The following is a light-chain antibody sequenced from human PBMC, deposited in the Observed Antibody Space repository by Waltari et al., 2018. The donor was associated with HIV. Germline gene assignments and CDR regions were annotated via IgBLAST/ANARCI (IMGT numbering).Light chain of an antibody. CDR3: QTWDDSTAI. V-gene: IGLV3-1*01. CDR1: YLGDKY. CDR2: QDT. J-gene: IGLJ2*01. Sequence: SYDLTQSTSVSVSPGQTACLTCFGDYLGDKYVSWYQQKPGQSPVMVIYQDTKRPSGIPERISGSNSGNTATLTIRGTQAVDEADYYCQTWDDSTAIFGGGTKLTVL.